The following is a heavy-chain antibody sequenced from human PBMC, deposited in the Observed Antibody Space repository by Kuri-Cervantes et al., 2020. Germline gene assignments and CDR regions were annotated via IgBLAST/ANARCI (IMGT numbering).Heavy chain of an antibody. CDR1: GFTFSSYA. J-gene: IGHJ3*02. D-gene: IGHD4-17*01. CDR2: IKGDGRQK. Sequence: GGSLRLSCAASGFTFSSYAMHWVRQAPGKGLEWVANIKGDGRQKYYVDSVKGRLTISRDNAKNSLYLQMNSLRAEDTAVYYCARGCYDYGDYCDAFDIWGQGTMVTVSS. V-gene: IGHV3-7*01. CDR3: ARGCYDYGDYCDAFDI.